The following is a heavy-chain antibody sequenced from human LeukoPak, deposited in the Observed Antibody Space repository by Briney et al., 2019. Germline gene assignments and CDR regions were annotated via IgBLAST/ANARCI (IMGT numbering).Heavy chain of an antibody. CDR2: INSDWSWT. V-gene: IGHV3-74*01. J-gene: IGHJ4*02. Sequence: QSGGSLRLSCVASGNYWMHWVRQAPGKGLVWVSHINSDWSWTSYADSVKGRFTISKDNAKNTVYLQMNSLRAEDTAVYYCVSFYETYWGRGTLVTVSS. CDR1: GNYW. CDR3: VSFYETY. D-gene: IGHD2/OR15-2a*01.